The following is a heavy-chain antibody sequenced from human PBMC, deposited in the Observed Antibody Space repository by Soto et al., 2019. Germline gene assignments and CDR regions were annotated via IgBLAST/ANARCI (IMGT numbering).Heavy chain of an antibody. CDR2: FEPEAGET. D-gene: IGHD6-13*01. CDR1: GNILTELS. Sequence: QVQLMQSGAEVRKPGASVKVSCKVSGNILTELSMHWVRQAPGKGPEWMGGFEPEAGETIYAQKFQGRVTMTEDTSTDTAYMELSSLRSEDTAVYYCATGLYSRTWYPPFDYWGQGTLVTVSS. J-gene: IGHJ4*02. V-gene: IGHV1-24*01. CDR3: ATGLYSRTWYPPFDY.